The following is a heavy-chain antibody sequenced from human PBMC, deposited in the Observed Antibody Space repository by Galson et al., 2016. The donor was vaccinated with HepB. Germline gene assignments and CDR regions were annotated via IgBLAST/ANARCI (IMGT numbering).Heavy chain of an antibody. CDR2: IYDRGST. Sequence: WVRQHPGKGLEWIGNIYDRGSTYYNPSLQSRVAISVDTSKNQFSLNVKFVTAADTAVYYCARDKIKVAGTLDAWGQGTLVIVSS. V-gene: IGHV4-31*02. CDR3: ARDKIKVAGTLDA. J-gene: IGHJ5*02. D-gene: IGHD6-19*01.